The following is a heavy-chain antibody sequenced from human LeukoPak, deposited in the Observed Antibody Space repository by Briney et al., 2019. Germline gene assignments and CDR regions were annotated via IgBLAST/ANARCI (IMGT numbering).Heavy chain of an antibody. V-gene: IGHV3-15*01. Sequence: GGSLRLSCAASGFTFSDGWMNWVRQAPGKGLEWVGRIKNKTDGGTTDYAAPVKGRFTISRDDSKNTLYLQMNSLKTEDTAVYYCTSRHDYGGNDFDYWGQGTLVTVSS. CDR3: TSRHDYGGNDFDY. CDR1: GFTFSDGW. D-gene: IGHD4-23*01. J-gene: IGHJ4*02. CDR2: IKNKTDGGTT.